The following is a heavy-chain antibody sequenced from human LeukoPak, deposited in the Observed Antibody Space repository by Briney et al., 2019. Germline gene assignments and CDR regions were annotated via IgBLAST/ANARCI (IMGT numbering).Heavy chain of an antibody. J-gene: IGHJ5*02. CDR2: IHYSGST. D-gene: IGHD4-17*01. CDR1: GGSISSGDYY. Sequence: SQTLSLTCTVSGGSISSGDYYWSWIRQPPGKGLEWIGYIHYSGSTYYNPSLKSRVTISVDTSKNQFSLKLSSVTAADTAVYYCAGTRTTVTTFWFDPWGQGTLVTVSS. V-gene: IGHV4-30-4*08. CDR3: AGTRTTVTTFWFDP.